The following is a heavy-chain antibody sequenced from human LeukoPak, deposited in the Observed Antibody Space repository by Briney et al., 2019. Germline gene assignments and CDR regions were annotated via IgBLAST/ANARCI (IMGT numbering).Heavy chain of an antibody. CDR1: GGSISTYY. CDR2: IYNSGST. CDR3: ARIYYDSGAYYRRAFDI. D-gene: IGHD3-22*01. V-gene: IGHV4-59*01. Sequence: SETLSLTCTVSGGSISTYYWSWIRQPPGKGLEWIAYIYNSGSTNSNPSLKSRVTISVDTSKNRFSLRLSSVTAADTAVYYCARIYYDSGAYYRRAFDIWGQGTMVSVSS. J-gene: IGHJ3*02.